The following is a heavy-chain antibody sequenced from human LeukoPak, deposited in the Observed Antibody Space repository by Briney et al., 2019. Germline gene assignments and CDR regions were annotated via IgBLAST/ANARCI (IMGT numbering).Heavy chain of an antibody. V-gene: IGHV3-30*02. CDR1: GFTFSSYG. D-gene: IGHD6-13*01. Sequence: GGSLRLSCAASGFTFSSYGMHWVRQAPGKGLEWVAFIRYDGSNKYYADSVKGRFTISRDNSMNTLSLQMNSLRAEDTAVYYCASPGIAAAGFYFDYWGQGTLVTVSS. CDR2: IRYDGSNK. CDR3: ASPGIAAAGFYFDY. J-gene: IGHJ4*02.